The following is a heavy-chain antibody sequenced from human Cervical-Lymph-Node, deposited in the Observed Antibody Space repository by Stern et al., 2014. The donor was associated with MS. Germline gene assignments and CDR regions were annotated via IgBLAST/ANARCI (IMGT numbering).Heavy chain of an antibody. CDR2: SSPHNGNT. Sequence: VQLVESGAEVKKPGASVKISCKPSGYTFASYGLSWVRQAPGQGLEWMGWSSPHNGNTNYAEKLQGRVTMTTDTSTNTAYMELRSLRSDDTAVYYCARKGYSSGWSGYFDYWGRGTVVTVSS. CDR1: GYTFASYG. J-gene: IGHJ4*02. V-gene: IGHV1-18*01. CDR3: ARKGYSSGWSGYFDY. D-gene: IGHD6-19*01.